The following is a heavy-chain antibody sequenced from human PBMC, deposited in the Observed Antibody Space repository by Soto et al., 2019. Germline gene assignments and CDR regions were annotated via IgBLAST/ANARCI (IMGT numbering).Heavy chain of an antibody. D-gene: IGHD2-15*01. J-gene: IGHJ4*02. CDR2: ISYSGNT. V-gene: IGHV4-59*01. CDR3: AGLRGYAGSPIDY. CDR1: GGSIISGY. Sequence: SETLSLTCTVSGGSIISGYWSWIRQPPGKGLEWIGYISYSGNTNYNPSLKSRVTMSVDTPKNQFSLRLSSVTTADTAVYYCAGLRGYAGSPIDYWGQGILVTVSS.